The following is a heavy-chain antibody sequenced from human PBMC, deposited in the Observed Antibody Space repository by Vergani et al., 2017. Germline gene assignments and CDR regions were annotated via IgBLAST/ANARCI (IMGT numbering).Heavy chain of an antibody. CDR1: GGPISSGSYY. J-gene: IGHJ5*02. Sequence: QVQLQESGPGLVKPSQTLALTCTVSGGPISSGSYYWSWIRQPAGKGLEWMGRIYTSGSTNYNPSLKSRVTISVDTSKNQFSLKLSSVTAADTAVYYCAXLVVPAAMLNWFDPWGQGTLVTVSS. V-gene: IGHV4-61*02. CDR2: IYTSGST. D-gene: IGHD2-2*01. CDR3: AXLVVPAAMLNWFDP.